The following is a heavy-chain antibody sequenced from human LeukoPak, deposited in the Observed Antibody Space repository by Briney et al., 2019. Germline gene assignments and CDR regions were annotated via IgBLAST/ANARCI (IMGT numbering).Heavy chain of an antibody. CDR2: IYYSGST. CDR3: ARARGVLDAFDI. V-gene: IGHV4-59*01. D-gene: IGHD4/OR15-4a*01. CDR1: GGSISSYY. J-gene: IGHJ3*02. Sequence: SGTLSLTCTVSGGSISSYYWSWIRQPPGKGLEWIGYIYYSGSTNYNPSLKSRVTISVDTSKNQFSLKLSSVTAADTAVYYCARARGVLDAFDIWGQGTMVTVSS.